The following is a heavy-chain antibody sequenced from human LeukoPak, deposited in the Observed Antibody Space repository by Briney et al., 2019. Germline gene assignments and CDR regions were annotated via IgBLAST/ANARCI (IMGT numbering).Heavy chain of an antibody. CDR1: GFTFSSYA. Sequence: PGGSLRLSCAASGFTFSSYAMSWVRQAPGKGLEWVSGISWNSGSIGYADSVKGRFTISRDNAKNSLYLQMNSLRAEDTALYYCAKDIGFGELLHFDIWGQGTMVTVSS. V-gene: IGHV3-9*01. J-gene: IGHJ3*02. CDR3: AKDIGFGELLHFDI. CDR2: ISWNSGSI. D-gene: IGHD3-10*01.